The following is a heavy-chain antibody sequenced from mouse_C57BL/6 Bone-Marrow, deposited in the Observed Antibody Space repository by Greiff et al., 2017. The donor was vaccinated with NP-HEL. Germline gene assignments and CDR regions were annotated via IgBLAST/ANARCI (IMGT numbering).Heavy chain of an antibody. CDR2: ISSGGDYI. Sequence: EVKVVESGEGLVKPGGSLKLSCAASGFTFSSYAMSWVRQTPEKRLEWVAYISSGGDYIYYADTVKGRFTISRDNARNTLYLQMSSLKSEDTAMYYCTRSSYGSRWYFDVWGTGTTVTVSS. CDR3: TRSSYGSRWYFDV. V-gene: IGHV5-9-1*02. D-gene: IGHD1-1*01. J-gene: IGHJ1*03. CDR1: GFTFSSYA.